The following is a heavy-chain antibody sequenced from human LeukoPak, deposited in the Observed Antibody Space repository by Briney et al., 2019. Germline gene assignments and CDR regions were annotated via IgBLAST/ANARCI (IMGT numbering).Heavy chain of an antibody. CDR2: IYSGGST. V-gene: IGHV3-53*01. J-gene: IGHJ4*02. Sequence: GGSLRLSCAASGFTVSSNYMSWVRQAPGKGLEWVSVIYSGGSTYYADSVKGRFTISRDNSKSTLYLQMNSLRAEDTAVYYCARDDDSSGYYNYWGQGTLVTVSS. CDR3: ARDDDSSGYYNY. CDR1: GFTVSSNY. D-gene: IGHD3-22*01.